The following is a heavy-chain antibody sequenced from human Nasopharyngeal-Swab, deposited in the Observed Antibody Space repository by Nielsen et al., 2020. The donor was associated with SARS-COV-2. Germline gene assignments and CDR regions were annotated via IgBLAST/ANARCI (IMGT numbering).Heavy chain of an antibody. CDR2: ISWNSGSI. V-gene: IGHV3-9*01. CDR3: AREAATRPTNWFDP. Sequence: WIRQPPGKGLEWVSGISWNSGSIGYADSVKGRFTISRDNAKNSLYLQMNSLRAEDTAVYYCAREAATRPTNWFDPWGQGTLVTVSS. J-gene: IGHJ5*02. D-gene: IGHD2-15*01.